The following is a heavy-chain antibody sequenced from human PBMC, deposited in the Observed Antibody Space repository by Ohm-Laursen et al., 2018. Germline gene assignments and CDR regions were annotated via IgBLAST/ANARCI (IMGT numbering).Heavy chain of an antibody. CDR1: GGSFSGYY. CDR3: ARDREVCSGGSCYYYGMDV. V-gene: IGHV4-31*11. CDR2: IHYSGSA. J-gene: IGHJ6*02. Sequence: SETLSLTCGVYGGSFSGYYWNWIRQHPGKGLEWIGSIHYSGSAYYNPSLNSPGTISVDTSKNQFSLKLSYVTAADTAVYYCARDREVCSGGSCYYYGMDVWGQGTTVTVSS. D-gene: IGHD2-15*01.